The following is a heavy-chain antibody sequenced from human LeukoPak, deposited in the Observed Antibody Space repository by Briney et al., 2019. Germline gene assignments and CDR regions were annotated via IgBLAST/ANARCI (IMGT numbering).Heavy chain of an antibody. V-gene: IGHV3-74*01. CDR2: INSDGRIT. Sequence: GGSLRLSCVASGFTFSSYWMHWVRQVPGKGPVWVSRINSDGRITSDADSVKGRFTISRDNAKNTLYLQMNSLRAEDTAVYSCARVGVPQYAFDIWGQGTWVTVSS. CDR1: GFTFSSYW. J-gene: IGHJ3*02. D-gene: IGHD2-2*01. CDR3: ARVGVPQYAFDI.